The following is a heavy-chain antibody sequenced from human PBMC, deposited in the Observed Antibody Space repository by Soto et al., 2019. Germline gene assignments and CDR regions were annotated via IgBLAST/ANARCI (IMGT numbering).Heavy chain of an antibody. CDR2: INHSGST. CDR3: ARRTTTVTTDAFDI. J-gene: IGHJ3*02. V-gene: IGHV4-34*01. D-gene: IGHD4-17*01. Sequence: SETLSLTCAVYGGSFSGYYWNWIRQPPGKGLEWIGEINHSGSTNYNPSLKSRVTISVDTSKNQFSLKLSSVTAADTAVYYCARRTTTVTTDAFDIWGQGTMVTVSS. CDR1: GGSFSGYY.